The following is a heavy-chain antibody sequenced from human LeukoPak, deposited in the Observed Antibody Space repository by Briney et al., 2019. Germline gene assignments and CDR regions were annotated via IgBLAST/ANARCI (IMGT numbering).Heavy chain of an antibody. J-gene: IGHJ4*02. CDR3: ARDGSSSGDC. D-gene: IGHD3-22*01. CDR2: ISSDATNT. CDR1: GFTFSIYG. V-gene: IGHV3-21*01. Sequence: GGSLRLSCAASGFTFSIYGMNWVRQAPGKGLEWVSSISSDATNTYYADSVKGRFTISRDNAKNSLFLEMNSLRAEDTAVYYCARDGSSSGDCWGQGTLVTVSS.